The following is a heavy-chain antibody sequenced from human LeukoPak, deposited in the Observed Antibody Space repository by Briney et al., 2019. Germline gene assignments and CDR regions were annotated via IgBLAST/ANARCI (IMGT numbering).Heavy chain of an antibody. J-gene: IGHJ4*02. CDR2: INPNSGDT. D-gene: IGHD3-10*01. CDR3: ARVTTYYYGSGRISPLY. Sequence: ASVKVSCKASGYTFTGYFLHWVRRAPGQGFEWMGWINPNSGDTYYTQSFQGRVTMTRDTSISTAYMELSSLRSDDTAVYYCARVTTYYYGSGRISPLYWGQGTLVTVSS. CDR1: GYTFTGYF. V-gene: IGHV1-2*02.